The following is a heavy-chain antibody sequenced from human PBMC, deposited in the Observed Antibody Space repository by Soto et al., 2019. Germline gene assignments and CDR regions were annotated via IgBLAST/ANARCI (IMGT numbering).Heavy chain of an antibody. V-gene: IGHV1-18*01. Sequence: ASVKVSCKAPGYTFTSYGISLFRHASGQGLEWMGWISAYNGNTNYAQSLQDRVTMTTDTSASTVYMDLRSLRSDDTAVYYCARCVQSIRCYKGFEYWGQGTPVTVSS. CDR1: GYTFTSYG. J-gene: IGHJ4*02. D-gene: IGHD3-3*02. CDR3: ARCVQSIRCYKGFEY. CDR2: ISAYNGNT.